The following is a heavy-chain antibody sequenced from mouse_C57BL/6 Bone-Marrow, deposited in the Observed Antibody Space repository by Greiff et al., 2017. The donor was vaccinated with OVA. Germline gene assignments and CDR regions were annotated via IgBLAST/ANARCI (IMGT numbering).Heavy chain of an antibody. CDR3: ARETTADYFDY. Sequence: EVKLMESGGGLVKPGGSLKLSCAASGFTFSSYAMSWVRQTPEKRLEWVATISDGGSYTYYPDNVKGRFTISRDNAKNNLYLQMSHLKSEDTAMYYCARETTADYFDYWGQGTTLTVSS. CDR2: ISDGGSYT. D-gene: IGHD1-2*01. CDR1: GFTFSSYA. V-gene: IGHV5-4*01. J-gene: IGHJ2*01.